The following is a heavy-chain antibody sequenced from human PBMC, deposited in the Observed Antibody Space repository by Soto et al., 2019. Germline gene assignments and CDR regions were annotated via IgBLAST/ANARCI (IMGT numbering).Heavy chain of an antibody. V-gene: IGHV3-33*01. Sequence: GGSPRLSCVASKFTFSNYGMHWVRQAPGKGLEWVAIIWYDGSQKYYAESVKGRFTISRDNSKNTLYLQMNSLRAEDTAVYYCVRDRDGYRRTYFDYWGQGALVTVSS. D-gene: IGHD5-12*01. CDR2: IWYDGSQK. CDR3: VRDRDGYRRTYFDY. CDR1: KFTFSNYG. J-gene: IGHJ4*02.